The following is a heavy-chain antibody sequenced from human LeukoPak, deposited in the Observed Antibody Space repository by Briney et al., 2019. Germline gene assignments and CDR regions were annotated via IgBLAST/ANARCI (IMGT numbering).Heavy chain of an antibody. CDR3: ARASSGWGFY. V-gene: IGHV4-59*12. Sequence: PSETPSLTCTVSGGSISSYYWSWIRQPPGKGLEWIGYIYYSGSTYYNPSLKSRVTISVDTSKNQFSLKLSSVSAADTAVYYCARASSGWGFYWGQGTLVTVSS. CDR2: IYYSGST. CDR1: GGSISSYY. D-gene: IGHD6-19*01. J-gene: IGHJ4*02.